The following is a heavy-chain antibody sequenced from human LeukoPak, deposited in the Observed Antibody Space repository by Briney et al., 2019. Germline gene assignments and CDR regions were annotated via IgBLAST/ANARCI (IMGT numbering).Heavy chain of an antibody. V-gene: IGHV3-66*02. CDR2: IYSGGST. Sequence: GVSLRLSCAASGFTVSSNYMSWVRQAPGKGLEWVSVIYSGGSTYYADSVEGRFTISRDNSKNTLYLQMNSLRAEDTAVYYCARDSDWAYFDYWGQGTLVTVSS. CDR1: GFTVSSNY. D-gene: IGHD3-9*01. CDR3: ARDSDWAYFDY. J-gene: IGHJ4*02.